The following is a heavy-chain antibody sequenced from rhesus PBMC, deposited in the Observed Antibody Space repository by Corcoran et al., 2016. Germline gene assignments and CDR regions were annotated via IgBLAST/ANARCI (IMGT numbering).Heavy chain of an antibody. Sequence: QLQLQESGPGLVKPSETLSLTCAVSGGSISGYYYWSWIRQPPGKGLEWIGSIYGSGGSNYLNPSLKSRVTLSVDTSKNQFSLKLSSVTAADTAVYYCASGYCSSTYCSSFDYWGQGVLVTVSS. CDR3: ASGYCSSTYCSSFDY. J-gene: IGHJ4*01. D-gene: IGHD2-15*01. CDR2: IYGSGGSN. V-gene: IGHV4S14*01. CDR1: GGSISGYYY.